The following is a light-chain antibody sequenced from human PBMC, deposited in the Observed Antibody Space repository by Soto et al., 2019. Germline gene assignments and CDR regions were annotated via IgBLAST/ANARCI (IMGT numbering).Light chain of an antibody. J-gene: IGKJ4*01. CDR2: WAS. Sequence: DIVMTQSPDSLAVSLGERATINCKSSQSVLYSSNNNNYLAWYQQKPGQPPKLLIYWASTRESGVPDRFSGSGSGTDFTLTISSLQAEDVAVYYCQQYHSAPLTFGGGTKVEI. CDR3: QQYHSAPLT. V-gene: IGKV4-1*01. CDR1: QSVLYSSNNNNY.